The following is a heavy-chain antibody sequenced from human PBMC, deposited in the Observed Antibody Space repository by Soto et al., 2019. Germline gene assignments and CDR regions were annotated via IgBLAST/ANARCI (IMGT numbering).Heavy chain of an antibody. CDR3: AKMDADLLPYYYDGMDV. CDR2: ISCDGSKK. CDR1: GFRFSDYG. D-gene: IGHD1-26*01. V-gene: IGHV3-30*18. Sequence: QVQLVESGGGVVQPGRSLRLSCAASGFRFSDYGIHWVRQAPGKGLEWLALISCDGSKKFYTDSVKGRFTISRDNSKNTMYLQIDRLRAEDTAVYYCAKMDADLLPYYYDGMDVWGQGTTVTVSS. J-gene: IGHJ6*01.